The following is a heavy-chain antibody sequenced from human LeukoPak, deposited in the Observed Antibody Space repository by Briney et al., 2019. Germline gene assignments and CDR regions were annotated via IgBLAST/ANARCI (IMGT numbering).Heavy chain of an antibody. J-gene: IGHJ4*02. CDR1: GFTFSSYA. D-gene: IGHD5-18*01. CDR3: ARVTARSGLFDY. Sequence: GGSLRLSCAASGFTFSSYAMHWVRQAPGKGLEYVSAISSNGGSTYYANSVKGRFTISRDNSKNTLYLQMGSLRAEDMAVYYCARVTARSGLFDYWGQGTLVTVSS. V-gene: IGHV3-64*01. CDR2: ISSNGGST.